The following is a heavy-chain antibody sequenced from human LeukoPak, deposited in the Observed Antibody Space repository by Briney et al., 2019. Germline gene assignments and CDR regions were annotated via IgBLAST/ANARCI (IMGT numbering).Heavy chain of an antibody. CDR1: GYTFTSYG. V-gene: IGHV1-18*01. J-gene: IGHJ4*02. D-gene: IGHD3-9*01. CDR3: ARDPGQYYDILTGYYTPYYFDH. Sequence: GASVKVSCKASGYTFTSYGISWERQAPGQGLEWMGWISTYNGDTTYAQKFQGRVTMTTETSTGTAYMELRSLRSDDTAVYYCARDPGQYYDILTGYYTPYYFDHWGQGTLVTVSS. CDR2: ISTYNGDT.